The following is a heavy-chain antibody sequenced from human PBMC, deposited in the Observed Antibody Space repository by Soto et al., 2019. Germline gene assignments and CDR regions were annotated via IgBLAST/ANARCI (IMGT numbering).Heavy chain of an antibody. V-gene: IGHV3-74*01. CDR3: ARGIPGHYGFDI. D-gene: IGHD3-10*01. CDR1: GFSFSSHW. J-gene: IGHJ3*02. CDR2: MKGDGSTA. Sequence: EAQLLESGGGFVQPGGSLRLSCAGSGFSFSSHWMHWVRQAPGKGLVWDSRMKGDGSTANYADSVKGRLTISRDNARNTVYLQMNSLRVDDTAVYYCARGIPGHYGFDIWGQGTMVTVSS.